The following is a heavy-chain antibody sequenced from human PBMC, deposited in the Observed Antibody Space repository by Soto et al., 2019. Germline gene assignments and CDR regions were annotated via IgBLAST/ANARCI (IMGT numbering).Heavy chain of an antibody. Sequence: QVQLVQSGAEVKKPGSSVKVSCKASGGTFSSYAISWVRQAPGQGLEWMGGIIPIFGTANYAQKFQGRVTITADKSTSTAYMELSSLRSEDTAVYYCAATYYDFWSVWDYYGMDVWGQGTTVTVSS. V-gene: IGHV1-69*06. D-gene: IGHD3-3*01. CDR1: GGTFSSYA. J-gene: IGHJ6*02. CDR2: IIPIFGTA. CDR3: AATYYDFWSVWDYYGMDV.